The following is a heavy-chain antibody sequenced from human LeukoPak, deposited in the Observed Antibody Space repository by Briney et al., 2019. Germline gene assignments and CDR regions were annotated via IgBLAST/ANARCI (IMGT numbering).Heavy chain of an antibody. CDR3: ARGQRAHVEWSYYMDV. J-gene: IGHJ6*03. D-gene: IGHD3-3*01. Sequence: GGSLRLSCGASGFTFSTYAMNWVRQAPGKGLEWVSVISVSGLSTYYGDSVKGRFTLSRDNSKNTLYLQMNNLRAEDTAVYYCARGQRAHVEWSYYMDVWGKGTTVTVSS. CDR1: GFTFSTYA. V-gene: IGHV3-23*01. CDR2: ISVSGLST.